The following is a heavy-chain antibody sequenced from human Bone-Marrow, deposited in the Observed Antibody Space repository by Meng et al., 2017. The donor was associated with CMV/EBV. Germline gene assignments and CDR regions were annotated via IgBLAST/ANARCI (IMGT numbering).Heavy chain of an antibody. CDR3: AAFSSD. V-gene: IGHV1-2*02. J-gene: IGHJ4*02. CDR2: INPNSGGT. CDR1: GYTFTSYD. Sequence: ASVKVSCKASGYTFTSYDINWVRQATGQGLEWMGWINPNSGGTNYAQKFQGRVTMTRDTSISTAYMELSRLRSDDTAVYYCAAFSSDWGQGTRVTGAS.